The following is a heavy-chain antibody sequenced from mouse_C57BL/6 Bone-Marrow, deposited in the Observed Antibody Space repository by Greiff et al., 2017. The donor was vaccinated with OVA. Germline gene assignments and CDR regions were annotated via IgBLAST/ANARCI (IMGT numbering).Heavy chain of an antibody. Sequence: VQLQQSGAELVRPGTSVKVSCKASGYAFTNYLLEWVKQRPGQGLEWIGVINPGSGGTNHNEKFKGKATLTADKSSSTAYMQLNSLTSEDSAVYFCASGDYGGAWFAYWGQGTLVTVSA. CDR2: INPGSGGT. CDR3: ASGDYGGAWFAY. CDR1: GYAFTNYL. V-gene: IGHV1-54*01. D-gene: IGHD2-4*01. J-gene: IGHJ3*01.